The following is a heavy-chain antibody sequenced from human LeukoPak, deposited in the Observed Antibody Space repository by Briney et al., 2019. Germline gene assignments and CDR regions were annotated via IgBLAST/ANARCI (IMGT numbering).Heavy chain of an antibody. J-gene: IGHJ4*02. CDR3: ATLGGSSGWYSDY. D-gene: IGHD6-19*01. CDR2: IYYSGST. CDR1: GGSINSYY. V-gene: IGHV4-59*01. Sequence: SETLSLTCTVSGGSINSYYWSWLRQPPGKGLEWIGYIYYSGSTNYNPSLKSRATISVDTSKNQFSLKLSSVTAADAAVYYCATLGGSSGWYSDYWGQGTLVTVSS.